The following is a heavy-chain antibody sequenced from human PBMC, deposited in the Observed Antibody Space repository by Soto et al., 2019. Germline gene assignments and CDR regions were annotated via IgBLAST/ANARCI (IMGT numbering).Heavy chain of an antibody. V-gene: IGHV3-48*02. CDR1: GFSLANFP. D-gene: IGHD6-19*01. Sequence: GGSLRLSCVASGFSLANFPMNWVRQTPGKGLEWISYISPRGDNIYYAESVKGRFTISRDNARNSLFLQMNSLRDEDAALYYCAKGPYHNIGWPYHFDSWGQGGPVTVSS. CDR3: AKGPYHNIGWPYHFDS. J-gene: IGHJ4*02. CDR2: ISPRGDNI.